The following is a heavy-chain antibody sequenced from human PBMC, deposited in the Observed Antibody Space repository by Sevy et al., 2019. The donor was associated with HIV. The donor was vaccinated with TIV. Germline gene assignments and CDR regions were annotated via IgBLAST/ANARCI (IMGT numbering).Heavy chain of an antibody. CDR3: ARDGIRRDYYHGMDV. CDR2: IYTSGRT. V-gene: IGHV4-61*02. D-gene: IGHD1-26*01. CDR1: GDSISSGNHL. J-gene: IGHJ6*02. Sequence: SESLSLTCTVSGDSISSGNHLWSWIRQPAGKGLEWIGRIYTSGRTIYNPVLRSRVTMSVDTSTNQFFLNLNSVTAADTAVYYCARDGIRRDYYHGMDVWGQGTTVTVSS.